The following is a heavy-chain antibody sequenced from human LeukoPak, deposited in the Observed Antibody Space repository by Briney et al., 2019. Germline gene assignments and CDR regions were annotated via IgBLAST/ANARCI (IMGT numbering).Heavy chain of an antibody. J-gene: IGHJ3*02. D-gene: IGHD2-15*01. V-gene: IGHV1-8*01. CDR3: ARAGPYCSGGSCYSNDAFDI. CDR2: MNPNSGNT. Sequence: GASVKVSCKASGYTFTSYDINWVRQATGQGLEWIGWMNPNSGNTGHAQKFQGRVTMTRNTSISTAYMELSSLRSEDTAVYYCARAGPYCSGGSCYSNDAFDIRGQGTMVTVSS. CDR1: GYTFTSYD.